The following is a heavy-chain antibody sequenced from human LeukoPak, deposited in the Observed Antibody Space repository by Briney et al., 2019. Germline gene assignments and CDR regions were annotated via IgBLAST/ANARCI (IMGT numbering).Heavy chain of an antibody. CDR2: INTDGSST. Sequence: PGGSLRLSCAASGFTFSSYWMHWVRQAPGKGLVWVSRINTDGSSTSYADSVKGRFTISRDNAKKTLYLQMNSLRAEDTAVYYCVKDFFIMGYLFDYWGQGTLVTVSS. CDR1: GFTFSSYW. V-gene: IGHV3-74*01. D-gene: IGHD5-18*01. J-gene: IGHJ4*02. CDR3: VKDFFIMGYLFDY.